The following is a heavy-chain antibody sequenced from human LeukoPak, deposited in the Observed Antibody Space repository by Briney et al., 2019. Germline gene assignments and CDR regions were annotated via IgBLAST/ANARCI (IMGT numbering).Heavy chain of an antibody. CDR1: GFSFSTYF. CDR3: ARRRLDTIVHSGAFDI. CDR2: IVSDGSQT. D-gene: IGHD3-10*01. Sequence: GRSLRLSCAASGFSFSTYFMHWVRQAPGKGLEWVAVIVSDGSQTFYAESVKGRYTISRDNSKNTLYLQMNSLRAEDTDVYFCARRRLDTIVHSGAFDIWGQGTMVTVSS. V-gene: IGHV3-30-3*01. J-gene: IGHJ3*02.